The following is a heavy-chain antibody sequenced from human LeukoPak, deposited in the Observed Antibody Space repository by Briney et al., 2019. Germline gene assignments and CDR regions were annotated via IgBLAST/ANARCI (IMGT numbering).Heavy chain of an antibody. J-gene: IGHJ6*04. CDR1: GGSISSSSYY. CDR2: IYYSGST. D-gene: IGHD3-3*01. CDR3: AREVYDFWSGYDPSV. V-gene: IGHV4-39*07. Sequence: SETLSLTCTVCGGSISSSSYYWGWIRQPPGKGLEWIGSIYYSGSTYYNPSLKSRVTISVDTSKNQFSLQLSSLTAADTAVYYCAREVYDFWSGYDPSVGGKGTTVTVSS.